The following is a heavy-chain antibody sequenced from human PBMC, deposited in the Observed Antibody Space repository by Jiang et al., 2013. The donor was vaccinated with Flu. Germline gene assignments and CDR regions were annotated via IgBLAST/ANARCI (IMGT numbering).Heavy chain of an antibody. CDR3: AITFGGSNFIDY. CDR2: INPNSGGT. D-gene: IGHD3-10*01. V-gene: IGHV1-2*06. J-gene: IGHJ4*02. CDR1: GYTFTGYY. Sequence: SCKTSGYTFTGYYMHWVRQAPGQGLEWMGRINPNSGGTNYAQKFQGRVTMTRDTSINTAYMELTRLSSDDTAIYYCAITFGGSNFIDYWGQGTLVTVSS.